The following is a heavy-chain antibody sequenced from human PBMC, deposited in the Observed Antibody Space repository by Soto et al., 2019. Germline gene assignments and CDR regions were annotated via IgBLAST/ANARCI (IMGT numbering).Heavy chain of an antibody. V-gene: IGHV3-53*02. CDR1: GFIFSGNY. CDR3: ARDGCRAEDGMDV. J-gene: IGHJ6*02. CDR2: ISSGGST. Sequence: VRLVETGGDLIQPGGSLRLSCAASGFIFSGNYMSWVRQAPGKGLEWVSVISSGGSTYYADAVKGRFTITRDNSKNTPYLQLDSLSAEDTAVYYCARDGCRAEDGMDVWGHGTTVTVSS.